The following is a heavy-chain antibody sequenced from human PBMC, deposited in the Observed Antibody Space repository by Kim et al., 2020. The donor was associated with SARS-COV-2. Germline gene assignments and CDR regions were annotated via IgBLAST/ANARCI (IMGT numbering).Heavy chain of an antibody. Sequence: GGSLRLSCAASGFTFSSYSMNWVRQAPGKGLEWVSYISSSSSTIYYADSVKGRFTISRDNAKNSLYLQMNSLRDEDTAVYYCARGETYYYDSSGYFGVGYYFDYWGQGTLVTVSS. CDR3: ARGETYYYDSSGYFGVGYYFDY. J-gene: IGHJ4*02. CDR1: GFTFSSYS. D-gene: IGHD3-22*01. CDR2: ISSSSSTI. V-gene: IGHV3-48*02.